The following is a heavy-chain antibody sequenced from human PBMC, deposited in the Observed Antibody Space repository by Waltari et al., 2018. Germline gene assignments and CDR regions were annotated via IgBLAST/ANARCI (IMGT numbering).Heavy chain of an antibody. CDR3: ARVYKSSLFWYFDL. CDR2: INPNSGGT. CDR1: GGTFSSYA. Sequence: QVQLVQSGAEVKKPGSSVKVSCKASGGTFSSYAISWVRQAPGQGLEWMGRINPNSGGTNYAQKFQGRVTMTRDTSISTAYMELSRLRSDDTAVYYCARVYKSSLFWYFDLWGRGTLVTVSS. V-gene: IGHV1-2*06. D-gene: IGHD1-1*01. J-gene: IGHJ2*01.